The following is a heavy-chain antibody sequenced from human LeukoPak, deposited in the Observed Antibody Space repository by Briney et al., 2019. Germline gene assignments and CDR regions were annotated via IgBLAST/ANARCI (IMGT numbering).Heavy chain of an antibody. V-gene: IGHV4-59*01. Sequence: PSETLSLTCTVSAGSISSYYWSWVRQPPGKGLGWIGFVYYTGSTNYSPSLKSRVTISVDTSKNQFSLKLRSVTAADTAVYYCARISSSNWYNERGAFDVWGQGTMVTVSS. J-gene: IGHJ3*01. D-gene: IGHD6-13*01. CDR2: VYYTGST. CDR1: AGSISSYY. CDR3: ARISSSNWYNERGAFDV.